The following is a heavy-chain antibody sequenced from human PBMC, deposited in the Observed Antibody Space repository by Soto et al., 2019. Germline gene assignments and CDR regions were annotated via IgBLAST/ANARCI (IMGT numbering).Heavy chain of an antibody. J-gene: IGHJ4*02. CDR2: IYLDDDK. CDR1: GFSLSTSGVG. D-gene: IGHD6-13*01. V-gene: IGHV2-5*02. Sequence: QITLKESGPTLVKPTQTLTLTCTFSGFSLSTSGVGVGWIRRPPGKALEGLELIYLDDDKRYSPYLKSSPTSTKHTSKNQTVLTMTNMDPVDTANSSWGGLGRAGYSSSWYYFDSWGQGTLVTVSS. CDR3: GGLGRAGYSSSWYYFDS.